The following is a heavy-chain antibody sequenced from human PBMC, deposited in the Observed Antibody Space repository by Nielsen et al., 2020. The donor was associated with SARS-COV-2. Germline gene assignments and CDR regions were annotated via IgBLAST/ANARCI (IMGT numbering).Heavy chain of an antibody. CDR2: INTDGSKS. J-gene: IGHJ4*02. Sequence: GGSLRLSCAGSGFTFSTYYMNWVRQAPGKGLMWVSRINTDGSKSAYADSVKGRFTISRDNARDTLSLQMNSLSVEDTAVYYCVRVRDDGHYYDTGPFDDWGQGALVTVSS. D-gene: IGHD3-22*01. CDR1: GFTFSTYY. CDR3: VRVRDDGHYYDTGPFDD. V-gene: IGHV3-74*01.